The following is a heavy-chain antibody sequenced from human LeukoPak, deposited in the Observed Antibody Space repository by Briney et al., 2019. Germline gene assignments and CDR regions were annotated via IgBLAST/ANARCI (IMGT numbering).Heavy chain of an antibody. D-gene: IGHD3-9*01. V-gene: IGHV4-4*02. Sequence: SETLSLTCAVSGSSISSSTWWTWVPQPPGKGLEWIGEIFYSGSTNSNPSLKSRLTMSVDESKHEFSLKLTSVTAADTAIYYCASGGLVSRYLDHWGQGTLVTVSP. CDR3: ASGGLVSRYLDH. CDR2: IFYSGST. J-gene: IGHJ4*01. CDR1: GSSISSSTW.